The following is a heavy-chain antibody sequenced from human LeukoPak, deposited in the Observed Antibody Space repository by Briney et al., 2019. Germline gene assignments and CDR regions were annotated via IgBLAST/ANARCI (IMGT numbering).Heavy chain of an antibody. CDR1: GFTFSNYN. V-gene: IGHV3-21*01. Sequence: GGSLRLSCAASGFTFSNYNMNWVRQAPGKGLEWVSSISSSSSYIYYADSVKGRFTISRDNAKNSLYLQMNSLRAEDTAVYYCARGYSGYDNWFDPWGQGTLVTVSS. D-gene: IGHD5-12*01. J-gene: IGHJ5*02. CDR3: ARGYSGYDNWFDP. CDR2: ISSSSSYI.